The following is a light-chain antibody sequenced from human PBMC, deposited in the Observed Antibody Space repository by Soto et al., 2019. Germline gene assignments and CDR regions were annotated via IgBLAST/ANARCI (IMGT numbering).Light chain of an antibody. CDR1: QGIGNY. CDR2: AAS. CDR3: QRYNSAPYT. V-gene: IGKV1-27*01. J-gene: IGKJ2*01. Sequence: DIQMTQSPSSLSVSVGDRVTITCRASQGIGNYLAWYQQKPGKVPGLLIYAASTLQLGVPSRFSGSGSGTEFTLTIRSLQPEDVATYYGQRYNSAPYTFGQPTQLEI.